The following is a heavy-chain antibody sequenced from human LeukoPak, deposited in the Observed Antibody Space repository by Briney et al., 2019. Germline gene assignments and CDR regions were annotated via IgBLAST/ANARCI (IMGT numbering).Heavy chain of an antibody. CDR1: GGSISSYY. J-gene: IGHJ2*01. D-gene: IGHD3-10*02. Sequence: SETLSLTCTVSGGSISSYYWSWIGQPPGKGLEWIGYIYYSGSTNYNPSLKSLVTMSVDTSKNQFSLKLSSVTAADTAVYYCARGSMSGYWYFDLWGRGTLVTVSS. V-gene: IGHV4-59*12. CDR3: ARGSMSGYWYFDL. CDR2: IYYSGST.